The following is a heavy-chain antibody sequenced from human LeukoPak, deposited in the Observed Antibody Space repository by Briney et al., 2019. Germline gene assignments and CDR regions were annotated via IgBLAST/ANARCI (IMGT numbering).Heavy chain of an antibody. J-gene: IGHJ4*02. D-gene: IGHD2-21*01. CDR3: AKDICGGNCYPHGGY. CDR2: IPYDGSNK. V-gene: IGHV3-30*02. Sequence: QPGGSLRLSCAASGFIFSSYGMHWVRQAPGKGLEWVAFIPYDGSNKYYADSLQGRFTISRDNSMNTLYLQMSSLRAEDTAIYYCAKDICGGNCYPHGGYWGQGTLVTVSS. CDR1: GFIFSSYG.